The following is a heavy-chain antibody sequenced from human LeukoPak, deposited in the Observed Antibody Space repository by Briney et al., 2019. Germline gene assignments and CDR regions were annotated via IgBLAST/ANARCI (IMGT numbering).Heavy chain of an antibody. V-gene: IGHV3-33*01. CDR3: ARDYLDWYFDL. CDR2: IWYDGSNK. CDR1: GFTFSSYG. Sequence: GGSLRLSCAASGFTFSSYGMHWVRQAPGKGLEWVAVIWYDGSNKYYADSVKGRFTISRDNSKNTLYLQMNSLRAGDTAVYYCARDYLDWYFDLWGRGTLVTVSS. J-gene: IGHJ2*01.